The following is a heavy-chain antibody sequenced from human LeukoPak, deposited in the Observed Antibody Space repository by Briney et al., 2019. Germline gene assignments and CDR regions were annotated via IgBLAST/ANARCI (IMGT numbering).Heavy chain of an antibody. Sequence: PGRSLRLSCAASGFTFDDYAMHWVRQAPGKGLEWVSGISWNSGSVGYADSVKGRFTISRDNDKNSLYLQMNSLRAEDTALYYCAKAYGDYLYYFDYWGEGTLVTVSS. CDR3: AKAYGDYLYYFDY. J-gene: IGHJ4*02. CDR2: ISWNSGSV. D-gene: IGHD4-17*01. V-gene: IGHV3-9*01. CDR1: GFTFDDYA.